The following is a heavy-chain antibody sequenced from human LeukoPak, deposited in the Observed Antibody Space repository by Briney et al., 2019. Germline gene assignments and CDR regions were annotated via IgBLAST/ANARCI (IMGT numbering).Heavy chain of an antibody. CDR1: GFTFSSYG. CDR2: ISYDGSNK. D-gene: IGHD6-19*01. CDR3: AKDYSGWRSPPGDY. Sequence: GGSLRLSCAASGFTFSSYGMHWVRQAPGKGLEWVAVISYDGSNKYYADSVKGRFTISRDNSKNTLYLQMNSLRAEDTAVYYCAKDYSGWRSPPGDYWGQGTLVTVSS. J-gene: IGHJ4*02. V-gene: IGHV3-30*18.